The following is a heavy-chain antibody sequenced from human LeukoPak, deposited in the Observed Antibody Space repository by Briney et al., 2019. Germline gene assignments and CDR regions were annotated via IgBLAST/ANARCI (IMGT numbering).Heavy chain of an antibody. CDR2: ISSNSDNT. CDR3: ARDWGSIKVITDY. D-gene: IGHD3-16*01. CDR1: GYTFTSYG. J-gene: IGHJ4*02. V-gene: IGHV1-18*01. Sequence: ASVKVSCKATGYTFTSYGISWVRQAPGQGLEWMGWISSNSDNTNYAQKFQGRVTMTTETSTSTVHMELRSLRSDDTAVYYCARDWGSIKVITDYWGQGTLVTVSS.